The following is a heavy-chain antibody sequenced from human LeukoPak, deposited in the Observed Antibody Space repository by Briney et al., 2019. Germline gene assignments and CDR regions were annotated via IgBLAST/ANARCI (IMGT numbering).Heavy chain of an antibody. V-gene: IGHV3-48*04. Sequence: GGSLRLSCAASGFTFSSYNMNWVRQAPGKGLEWVSYISSSSSTIYHADSVTGRFTVSRDNAKNSLYLQLNSLRAEDTAVYYCARAATTSNYGYYYWGQGTLVTVSS. J-gene: IGHJ4*02. CDR3: ARAATTSNYGYYY. CDR1: GFTFSSYN. D-gene: IGHD3-10*01. CDR2: ISSSSSTI.